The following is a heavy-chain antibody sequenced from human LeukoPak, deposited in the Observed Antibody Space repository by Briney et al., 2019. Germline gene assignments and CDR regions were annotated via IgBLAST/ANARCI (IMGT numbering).Heavy chain of an antibody. J-gene: IGHJ6*02. D-gene: IGHD2-8*01. CDR3: ASVYLYGMDG. CDR1: GYSLTTYY. CDR2: INPSGGST. Sequence: ASVKVSCKASGYSLTTYYMHWVRQAPGQGLEWVAIINPSGGSTNYAQTLQGRVTMTRDTTTNTLYMELSSLRTEDTAVYYCASVYLYGMDGWGQGTTVTVSS. V-gene: IGHV1-46*01.